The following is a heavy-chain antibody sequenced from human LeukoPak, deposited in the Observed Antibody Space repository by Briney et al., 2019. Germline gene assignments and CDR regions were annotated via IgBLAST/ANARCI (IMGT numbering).Heavy chain of an antibody. D-gene: IGHD4-17*01. CDR3: AKDMGAGGTVTYYYYYYGMDV. V-gene: IGHV3-9*01. CDR2: ISWNSGSI. CDR1: GFTFDDYA. Sequence: QPGGSLRLSCAASGFTFDDYAMHWVRQAPGKGLEWVSGISWNSGSIGYADSVKGRFTISRDNAKNSLYLQMNSLRAEDTALYYCAKDMGAGGTVTYYYYYYGMDVWGQGTTVTVSS. J-gene: IGHJ6*02.